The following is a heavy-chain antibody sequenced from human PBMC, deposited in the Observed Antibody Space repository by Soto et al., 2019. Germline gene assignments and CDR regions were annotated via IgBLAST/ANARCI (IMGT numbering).Heavy chain of an antibody. V-gene: IGHV4-34*01. J-gene: IGHJ5*02. CDR2: INHSGST. D-gene: IGHD2-15*01. CDR3: ARGFGYCSGGSCYTVRWFDP. Sequence: QVQLQQWGAGLLKPSETLSLTCAVYGGSFSGYYWSWIRQPPGKGLEWIGEINHSGSTNYNPSLKSRVTISVDTSKNQFSLKLSSVTAADTAVYYCARGFGYCSGGSCYTVRWFDPWGQGNLVTVSS. CDR1: GGSFSGYY.